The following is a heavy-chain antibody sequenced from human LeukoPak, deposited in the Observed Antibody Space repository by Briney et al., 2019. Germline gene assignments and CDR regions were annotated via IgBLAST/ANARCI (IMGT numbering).Heavy chain of an antibody. J-gene: IGHJ4*02. CDR2: ISYDGSNK. CDR3: ARGNPLALFDY. D-gene: IGHD1-14*01. V-gene: IGHV3-30-3*01. Sequence: GGSLRLSCAASGFTFSSYAMHWVRQAPGKGLKWVAVISYDGSNKYYADSVKGRFTISRDNSKNTLYLQMNSLRAEDTAVYYCARGNPLALFDYWGQGTLVTVSS. CDR1: GFTFSSYA.